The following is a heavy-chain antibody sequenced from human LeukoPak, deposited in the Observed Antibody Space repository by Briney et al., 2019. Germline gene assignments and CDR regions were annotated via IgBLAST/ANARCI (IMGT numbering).Heavy chain of an antibody. V-gene: IGHV1-18*01. CDR3: AREAGSNPDY. D-gene: IGHD4-11*01. J-gene: IGHJ4*02. CDR2: ISGNNGNT. Sequence: ASVKVSCKASGYTFTNLGISWVRLAPGQGLEWMGWISGNNGNTKYVQKLQGRVTMTTDTSTSTAYMELRSLRSDDTAVYYCAREAGSNPDYWGQGTLVTVPS. CDR1: GYTFTNLG.